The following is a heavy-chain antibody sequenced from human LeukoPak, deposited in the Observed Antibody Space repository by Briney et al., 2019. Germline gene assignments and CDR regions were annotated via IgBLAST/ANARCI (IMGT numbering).Heavy chain of an antibody. D-gene: IGHD3-10*01. J-gene: IGHJ4*02. CDR2: VDPEDGET. CDR1: GYTFTDYY. CDR3: ATVTMVRGDY. Sequence: ASVKISCKVSGYTFTDYYMHWVQQAPGKGLEWMGLVDPEDGETIYAEKFQGRVTITADTSTDTAYMELTSLRSEDTAVYYCATVTMVRGDYWGQGTLVTVSS. V-gene: IGHV1-69-2*01.